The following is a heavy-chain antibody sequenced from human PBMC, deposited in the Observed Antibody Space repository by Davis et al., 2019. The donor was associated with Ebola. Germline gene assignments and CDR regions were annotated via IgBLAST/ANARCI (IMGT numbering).Heavy chain of an antibody. CDR2: ISAYHGNT. V-gene: IGHV1-18*01. D-gene: IGHD2-15*01. CDR1: GYTFTSYG. J-gene: IGHJ6*02. Sequence: ASVKVSCKASGYTFTSYGISWLRQAPGQGLEWMGWISAYHGNTNYAQKLQGRVTMTTDTSRSTAYMELRSLRSDDTAVYYCEREGYCSGGRCYWDYYYYGMDVWGQGTTVTVSS. CDR3: EREGYCSGGRCYWDYYYYGMDV.